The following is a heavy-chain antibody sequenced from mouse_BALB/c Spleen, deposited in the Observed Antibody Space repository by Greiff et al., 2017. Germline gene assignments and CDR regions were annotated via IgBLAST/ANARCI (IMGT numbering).Heavy chain of an antibody. J-gene: IGHJ4*01. CDR1: GFTFSSYA. CDR3: ARGPPPYAMDY. CDR2: ISSGGST. Sequence: EVHLVESGGGLVKPGGSLKLSCAASGFTFSSYAMSWVRQTPEKRLEWVASISSGGSTYYPDSVKGRFTISRDNARNILYLQMSSLRSEDTAMYYCARGPPPYAMDYWGQGTSVTVSS. V-gene: IGHV5-6-5*01.